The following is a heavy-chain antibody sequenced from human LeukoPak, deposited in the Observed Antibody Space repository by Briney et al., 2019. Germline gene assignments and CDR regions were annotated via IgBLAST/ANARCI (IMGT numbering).Heavy chain of an antibody. D-gene: IGHD6-13*01. CDR1: GGSISSSSYY. J-gene: IGHJ4*02. Sequence: SETLSLTCTVSGGSISSSSYYWGWIRQPPGKGLEWIGSIYYSGSTYYNPSLKSRVTISVDTSKNQFSLKLSSVTAADTAVYYRARLAVGQQPTGDYWGQGTLVTVSS. CDR2: IYYSGST. V-gene: IGHV4-39*01. CDR3: ARLAVGQQPTGDY.